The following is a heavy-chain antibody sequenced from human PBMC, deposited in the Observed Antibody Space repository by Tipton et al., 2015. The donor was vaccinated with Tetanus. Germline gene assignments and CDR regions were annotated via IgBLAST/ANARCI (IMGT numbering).Heavy chain of an antibody. D-gene: IGHD3-22*01. V-gene: IGHV4-61*01. CDR2: IYYSGST. CDR1: GGSVSSGSYY. CDR3: AREGYYDSSGYYYKVAWDI. J-gene: IGHJ3*02. Sequence: TLSLTCTVSGGSVSSGSYYWSWIRQPPGKGLEWIGYIYYSGSTNYNPSLKSRVTISVDTSKNQFSLKLSSVTAADTAVYYCAREGYYDSSGYYYKVAWDIWVQGTMVTVSS.